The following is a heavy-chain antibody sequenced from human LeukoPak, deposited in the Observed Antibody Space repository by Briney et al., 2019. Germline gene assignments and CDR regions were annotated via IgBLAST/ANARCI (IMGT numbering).Heavy chain of an antibody. D-gene: IGHD6-13*01. J-gene: IGHJ6*03. Sequence: GGSLRLSCAASGFTFSTYAMHWVRQAPGKGLEWVAVISYDGGNKYYADSVKGRFTISRDNSKNTLYLQMNSLRAEDTAVYYCARGGPAAVYYYMDVWGKGTTVTVSS. CDR1: GFTFSTYA. V-gene: IGHV3-30*04. CDR2: ISYDGGNK. CDR3: ARGGPAAVYYYMDV.